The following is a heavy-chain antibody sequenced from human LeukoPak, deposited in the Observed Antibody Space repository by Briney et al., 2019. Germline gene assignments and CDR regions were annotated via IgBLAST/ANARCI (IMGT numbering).Heavy chain of an antibody. D-gene: IGHD3-10*01. J-gene: IGHJ4*02. CDR3: AREVPVRGDLDY. V-gene: IGHV1-46*01. CDR2: INPSGGST. Sequence: ASVKVSCKASGYNFSNYYMHWVRQAPGQGLEWMGIINPSGGSTSYAQKFQGRVTMTRDTSTSTVYMELSSLRSEDTAVYYCAREVPVRGDLDYWGQGTLVTVSS. CDR1: GYNFSNYY.